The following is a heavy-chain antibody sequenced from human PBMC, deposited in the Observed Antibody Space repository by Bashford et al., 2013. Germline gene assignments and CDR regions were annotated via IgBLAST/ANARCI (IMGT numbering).Heavy chain of an antibody. CDR2: IIPILGIA. J-gene: IGHJ5*02. Sequence: SVKVSCKASGGTFSSYAISWVRQAPGQGLEWMGRIIPILGIANYAQKFQGRVTITADKSTSTAYMELSSLRSEDTAVYYCARDRGTLYSSGWYISWGQGTLVTVSS. D-gene: IGHD6-19*01. CDR3: ARDRGTLYSSGWYIS. V-gene: IGHV1-69*04. CDR1: GGTFSSYA.